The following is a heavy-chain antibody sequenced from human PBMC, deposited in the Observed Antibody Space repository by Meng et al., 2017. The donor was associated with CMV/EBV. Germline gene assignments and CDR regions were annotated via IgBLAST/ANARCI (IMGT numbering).Heavy chain of an antibody. V-gene: IGHV3-23*01. CDR3: ARAGITIFGVGKHNWFDP. Sequence: GESLKISRAASGFTFSSYAMSGVRQAPGEGLEWVSAISGSGGSTYYADSVKGRFTISRDNSKNTLYLQMNSLRAEDTAVYYCARAGITIFGVGKHNWFDPWGQGTLVTVSS. J-gene: IGHJ5*02. CDR1: GFTFSSYA. D-gene: IGHD3-3*01. CDR2: ISGSGGST.